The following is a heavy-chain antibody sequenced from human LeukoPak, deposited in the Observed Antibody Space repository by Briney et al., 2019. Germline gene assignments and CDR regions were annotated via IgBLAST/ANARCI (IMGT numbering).Heavy chain of an antibody. CDR3: GRASDPGSGSYYQDY. CDR2: IYTSGST. V-gene: IGHV4-4*07. Sequence: SETLSLTCTVSGGPISSYYWSWIRQPAGKGLEWIGRIYTSGSTNYNPSLKSRVTMSVDTSKNQFSLKLSSVAAADTAVYYCGRASDPGSGSYYQDYWGQGTLVTVSS. CDR1: GGPISSYY. J-gene: IGHJ4*02. D-gene: IGHD3-10*01.